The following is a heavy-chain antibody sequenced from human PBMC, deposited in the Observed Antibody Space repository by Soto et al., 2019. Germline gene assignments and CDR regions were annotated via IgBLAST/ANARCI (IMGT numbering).Heavy chain of an antibody. CDR2: IWYDGSNK. J-gene: IGHJ6*02. CDR3: ARLRFANYGMDV. D-gene: IGHD3-16*01. CDR1: GFTFSSYG. Sequence: QVPLVESGGGVVQPGRSLRLSCAASGFTFSSYGMHWVRQAPGKGLEWVAVIWYDGSNKYYADSVKGRFTISRDNSKNTLYLQMNSLRAEDTAVYYCARLRFANYGMDVWGQGTTVTVSS. V-gene: IGHV3-33*01.